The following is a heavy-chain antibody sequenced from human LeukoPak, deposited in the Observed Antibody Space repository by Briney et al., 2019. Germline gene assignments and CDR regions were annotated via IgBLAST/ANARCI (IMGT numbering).Heavy chain of an antibody. D-gene: IGHD3-10*01. CDR1: GFTFSSYG. CDR3: AKVGDGSGSYPRPYYYGMDV. J-gene: IGHJ6*02. Sequence: GGSLRLSCAASGFTFSSYGMHWVRQAPGKGLEWVAVISYDGSNKYYADSVKGRFTISRDNSKNTLYLQMNSLRAEDTAVYYCAKVGDGSGSYPRPYYYGMDVWGQGTTVTVSS. V-gene: IGHV3-30*18. CDR2: ISYDGSNK.